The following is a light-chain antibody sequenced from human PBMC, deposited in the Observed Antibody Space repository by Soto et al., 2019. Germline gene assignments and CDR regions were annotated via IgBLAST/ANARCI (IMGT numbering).Light chain of an antibody. Sequence: EIVLTHSPGTLSSSPVERATLSCRASLTISDNYLAWYQQKAGQAPRLVIYDASSRATGIPDRFSGSGSGTDFTLTITRLEPEDFAVYYCQQYGSLPRTFGQGTRLEI. J-gene: IGKJ5*01. CDR1: LTISDNY. V-gene: IGKV3-20*01. CDR3: QQYGSLPRT. CDR2: DAS.